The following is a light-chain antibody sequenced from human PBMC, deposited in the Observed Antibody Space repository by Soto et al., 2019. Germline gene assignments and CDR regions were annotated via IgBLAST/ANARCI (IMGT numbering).Light chain of an antibody. V-gene: IGKV1-5*03. CDR2: KAS. CDR1: RNIGSW. J-gene: IGKJ4*01. Sequence: GDRVTITCRASRNIGSWLAWYQQKAGKAPNLLIYKASTLETGVPSRFSGSASGTEFTLTISSLQPDDFATYYCQQHANYPITFGGGTKVDI. CDR3: QQHANYPIT.